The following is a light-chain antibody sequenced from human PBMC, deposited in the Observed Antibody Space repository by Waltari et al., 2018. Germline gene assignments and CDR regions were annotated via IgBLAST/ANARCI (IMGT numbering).Light chain of an antibody. CDR2: EVT. V-gene: IGLV2-8*01. CDR3: SSYAGNNNCV. CDR1: SSAVCAYNY. Sequence: QSALPQPPSASGSPGQSVTISCTGTSSAVCAYNYVSWYQQYPGKAPKLMIYEVTTRPSGVPDRFSASKSGNTASLTVSGLQAEDEADYYCSSYAGNNNCVFGTGTKVTVL. J-gene: IGLJ1*01.